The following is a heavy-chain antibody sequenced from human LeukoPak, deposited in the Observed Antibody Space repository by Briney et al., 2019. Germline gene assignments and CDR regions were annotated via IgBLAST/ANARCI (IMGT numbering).Heavy chain of an antibody. Sequence: GGSLRLSCAASGFTFSSYSMNWVRQAPGKGLEWVSYISSSSYTIYHADSVKGRFTISRGNSKNTLYLQMNSLRAEDTAVYYCATDPSNYYDSSGYELFDYWGQGTLVTVSS. CDR3: ATDPSNYYDSSGYELFDY. D-gene: IGHD3-22*01. V-gene: IGHV3-48*01. CDR2: ISSSSYTI. J-gene: IGHJ4*02. CDR1: GFTFSSYS.